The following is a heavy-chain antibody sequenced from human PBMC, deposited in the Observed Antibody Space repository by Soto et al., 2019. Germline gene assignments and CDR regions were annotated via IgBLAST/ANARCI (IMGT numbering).Heavy chain of an antibody. D-gene: IGHD1-26*01. CDR1: GGTFSSYA. Sequence: QVQLVQSGAEVKKPGSSVKVSCKASGGTFSSYAISWVRQAPGQGLEWMGGIIPIFGTANYAQKFQGRVTITADESTSTAYMELSSMRAEKTAVYYCARRIVGATVGWFDPWGQGTLVTVSS. CDR2: IIPIFGTA. V-gene: IGHV1-69*01. CDR3: ARRIVGATVGWFDP. J-gene: IGHJ5*02.